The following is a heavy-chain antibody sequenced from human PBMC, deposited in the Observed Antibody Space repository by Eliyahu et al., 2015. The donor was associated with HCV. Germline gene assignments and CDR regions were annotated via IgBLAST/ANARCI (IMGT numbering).Heavy chain of an antibody. V-gene: IGHV4-39*01. CDR2: IYYTGST. Sequence: QLQLQESGPGLVKPSETLSLTCTVSGGSISSSSYYWGWIRQPPGKGLELIGTIYYTGSTYYNPSLKSRVTISADMSKNQFSLKLKSVTAADTALYYCARQIRAFDIWGRGTMVTVSS. CDR3: ARQIRAFDI. CDR1: GGSISSSSYY. J-gene: IGHJ3*02.